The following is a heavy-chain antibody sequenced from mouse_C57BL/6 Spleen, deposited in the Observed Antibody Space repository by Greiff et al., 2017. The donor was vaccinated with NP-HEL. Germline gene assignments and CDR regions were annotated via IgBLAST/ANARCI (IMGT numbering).Heavy chain of an antibody. D-gene: IGHD1-1*01. Sequence: EVQLQQSVAELVRPGASVKLSCTASGFNIKNTYMHWVHQSPEQGLEWIGSIAPANGNTKYAPTFQGTVTITADQSSNTAYLQLSSLTSEDTAIHYSARDYYGSSPFDYWGQGTTLTVSS. J-gene: IGHJ2*01. V-gene: IGHV14-3*01. CDR3: ARDYYGSSPFDY. CDR2: IAPANGNT. CDR1: GFNIKNTY.